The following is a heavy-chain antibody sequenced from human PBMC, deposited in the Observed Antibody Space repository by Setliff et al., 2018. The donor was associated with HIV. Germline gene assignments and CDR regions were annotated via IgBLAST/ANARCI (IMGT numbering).Heavy chain of an antibody. V-gene: IGHV4-34*01. CDR3: ARGGKNFYYYGTDV. CDR1: GGSFSGYY. Sequence: PSETLSLTCAVYGGSFSGYYWSWIRQPPGKGLEWIGEINHSGSTNYNPSLKSRVTISVDTSKNQFSLKLSSVTAADTAVYYCARGGKNFYYYGTDVWGQGTTVTVSS. J-gene: IGHJ6*02. CDR2: INHSGST.